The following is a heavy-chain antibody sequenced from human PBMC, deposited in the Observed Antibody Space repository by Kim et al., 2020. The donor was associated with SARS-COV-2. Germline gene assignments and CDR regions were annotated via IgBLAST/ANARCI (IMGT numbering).Heavy chain of an antibody. CDR3: ARGFIFDSNYYYYGMDV. D-gene: IGHD6-13*01. J-gene: IGHJ6*02. V-gene: IGHV3-30*07. Sequence: VKGRFTIARDNSKNTLDLQMNSLRAEDTAVYYCARGFIFDSNYYYYGMDVWGQGTTVTVSS.